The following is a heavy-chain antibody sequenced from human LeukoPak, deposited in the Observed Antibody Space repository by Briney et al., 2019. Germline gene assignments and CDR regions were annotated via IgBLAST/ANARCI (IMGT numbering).Heavy chain of an antibody. J-gene: IGHJ4*02. CDR2: IYYGGST. CDR3: AREADYYGSGSSDY. Sequence: PSETLSLTCTVSGGSISSSTYYWGWIRQPPGKGLEWIGSIYYGGSTYYNSSLKSRVTISVDTSKNQFSLKLSSVTAADTAVYYCAREADYYGSGSSDYWGQGTLVTVSS. CDR1: GGSISSSTYY. V-gene: IGHV4-39*07. D-gene: IGHD3-10*01.